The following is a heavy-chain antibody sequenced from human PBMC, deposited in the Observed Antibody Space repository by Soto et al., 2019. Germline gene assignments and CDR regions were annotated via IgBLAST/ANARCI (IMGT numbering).Heavy chain of an antibody. V-gene: IGHV3-66*01. Sequence: EEQLVESGGDLVQPGGSLRLSCAASGFTVSNNYMSWVRQAPGKGLEWVSLIYSGGSTYYADSVKGRFTISRDSSKNTLFLQMNSLRAEDKAMYCCAAYSHKGCWGQGTLVTVSS. CDR3: AAYSHKGC. J-gene: IGHJ4*02. D-gene: IGHD3-16*01. CDR2: IYSGGST. CDR1: GFTVSNNY.